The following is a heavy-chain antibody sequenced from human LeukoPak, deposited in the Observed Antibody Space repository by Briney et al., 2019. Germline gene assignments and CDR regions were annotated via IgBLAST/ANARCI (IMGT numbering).Heavy chain of an antibody. CDR2: IYSSGSS. D-gene: IGHD6-19*01. CDR1: NGSINSYY. V-gene: IGHV4-59*08. CDR3: ARRSGSGWYIDY. J-gene: IGHJ4*02. Sequence: PSETLSLTCTVSNGSINSYYWNWIRQPPGKGLEWIGYIYSSGSSNYDPSLKGRVAISINTSHNQFSLKLTPVTAADTAVYYCARRSGSGWYIDYWGQGTLVTVSS.